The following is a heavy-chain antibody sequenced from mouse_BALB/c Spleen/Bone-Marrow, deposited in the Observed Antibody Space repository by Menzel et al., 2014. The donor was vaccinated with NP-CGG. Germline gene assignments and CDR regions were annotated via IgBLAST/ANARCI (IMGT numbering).Heavy chain of an antibody. D-gene: IGHD1-2*01. CDR3: ARGDYGDYAMDY. V-gene: IGHV3-2*02. Sequence: VQLQQSGPGLVKPSQSLSFTCTVTGNSITSDYVWYWIRQFQGNKLEWMGYISYSSSTSYNTSLKSRISIIRDTSKNQFFLQLNSVTAENTATYYCARGDYGDYAMDYWCQGTSVTVSS. J-gene: IGHJ4*01. CDR1: GNSITSDYV. CDR2: ISYSSST.